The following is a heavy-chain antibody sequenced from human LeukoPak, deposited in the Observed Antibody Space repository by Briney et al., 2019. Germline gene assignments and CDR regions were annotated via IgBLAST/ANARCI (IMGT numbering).Heavy chain of an antibody. V-gene: IGHV4-4*07. CDR3: ARQPGYSSSWRINWFDP. CDR2: IYTSGST. Sequence: SETLSLTCTVSGGSISSYYWSWIRQPAGKGLEWIGRIYTSGSTNYNPSLKSRVTISVDTSKNQFSLKLSSVTAADTAVYYCARQPGYSSSWRINWFDPWGQGTLVTVSS. D-gene: IGHD6-13*01. CDR1: GGSISSYY. J-gene: IGHJ5*02.